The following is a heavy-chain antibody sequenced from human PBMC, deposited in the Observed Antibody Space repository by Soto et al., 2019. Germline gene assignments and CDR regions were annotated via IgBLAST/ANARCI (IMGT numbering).Heavy chain of an antibody. J-gene: IGHJ6*02. CDR2: ISSDGTEK. CDR3: ARMFGFSYGPANRGMDV. Sequence: QVQLVESGGGVAQPGRSLRLFCAASGFTLSSYSLHWVRQSPGKGLEWVAAISSDGTEKHYADSVKGRFTISRDNSKNSLSLRLNSLRTEDTAGYYGARMFGFSYGPANRGMDVWGQGTTVTVSS. D-gene: IGHD5-18*01. CDR1: GFTLSSYS. V-gene: IGHV3-30*04.